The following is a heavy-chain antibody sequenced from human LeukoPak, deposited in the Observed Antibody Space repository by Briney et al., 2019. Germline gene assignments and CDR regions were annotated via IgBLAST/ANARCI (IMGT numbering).Heavy chain of an antibody. Sequence: GGSLRLSCAASGFTVSSNYMSWVRQAPGKGLVWVSRINSDGSSTSYADSVKGRFTISRDNAKNTLYLQMNSLRAEDTAVYYCARVYSYGYFDYWGQGTLVTVSS. J-gene: IGHJ4*02. D-gene: IGHD5-18*01. CDR2: INSDGSST. V-gene: IGHV3-74*01. CDR3: ARVYSYGYFDY. CDR1: GFTVSSNY.